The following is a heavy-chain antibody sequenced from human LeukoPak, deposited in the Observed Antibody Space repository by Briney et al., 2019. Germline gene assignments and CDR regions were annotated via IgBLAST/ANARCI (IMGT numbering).Heavy chain of an antibody. CDR1: GGSISSYY. V-gene: IGHV4-59*01. Sequence: ASETLSLTCTVSGGSISSYYWSWIRQPPGKGLEWIGYIYYSGSTNYNPSLTSRVTISVDTSKNQFSLKLSSVTAADTAVYYCARDRISGSPFVFDYWGQGTLVTVSS. CDR3: ARDRISGSPFVFDY. CDR2: IYYSGST. D-gene: IGHD1-26*01. J-gene: IGHJ4*02.